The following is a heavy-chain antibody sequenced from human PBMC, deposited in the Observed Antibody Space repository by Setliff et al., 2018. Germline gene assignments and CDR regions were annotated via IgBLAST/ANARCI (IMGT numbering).Heavy chain of an antibody. D-gene: IGHD3-22*01. CDR2: FDPEDGET. Sequence: WASVKVSCKVSGYTLTELSMHWVRQAPGKGLEWMGGFDPEDGETIYAQKFQGRVTMTEDTSTDTAYMELSSLRSEDTAVYYCATLAFTYYYDSSGYYPHDYWGQGTLVTVSS. CDR1: GYTLTELS. J-gene: IGHJ4*02. V-gene: IGHV1-24*01. CDR3: ATLAFTYYYDSSGYYPHDY.